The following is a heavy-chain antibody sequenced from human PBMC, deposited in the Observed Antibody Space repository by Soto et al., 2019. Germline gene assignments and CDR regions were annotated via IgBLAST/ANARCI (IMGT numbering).Heavy chain of an antibody. V-gene: IGHV3-13*01. CDR1: GFTFSSYG. Sequence: GGSLRLSCAASGFTFSSYGMHWVRQATGKGLEWVSAIGTAGDTNYSGSVKGRFTISRENAKNSLYLQMNSLRAEDTAVYYCARGHSLLYNYGLYYGMDVWGQGTTVTVSS. J-gene: IGHJ6*02. D-gene: IGHD3-10*01. CDR3: ARGHSLLYNYGLYYGMDV. CDR2: IGTAGDT.